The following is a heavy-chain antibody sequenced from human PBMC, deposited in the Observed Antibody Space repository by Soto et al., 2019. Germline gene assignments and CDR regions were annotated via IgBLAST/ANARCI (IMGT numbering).Heavy chain of an antibody. Sequence: ESLSLTCAVSGYSISNGYSWGWIRQPPAKGLEWIVTIYHSGSTYNNPSLKSRVTISVDTSKNQSSLRLSSVTAADKAVYYCARDSGTYLYYFDYWGQGALVTVYS. J-gene: IGHJ4*02. D-gene: IGHD1-26*01. CDR3: ARDSGTYLYYFDY. CDR2: IYHSGST. CDR1: GYSISNGYS. V-gene: IGHV4-38-2*02.